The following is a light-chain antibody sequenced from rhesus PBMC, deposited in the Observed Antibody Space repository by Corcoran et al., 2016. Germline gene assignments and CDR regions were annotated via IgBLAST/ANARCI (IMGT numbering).Light chain of an antibody. V-gene: IGLV3S16*01. CDR1: VLTKDY. CDR3: AAWDDSLSGYI. J-gene: IGLJ1*01. Sequence: SYELTQAPSVSVSPGQTAEITCSGDVLTKDYVHWYQQKPGQAPVLVIYKVDERPSGIPERISGSRSGTTVTLTITGLQTEDEADYYCAAWDDSLSGYIFGAGTRLTVL. CDR2: KVD.